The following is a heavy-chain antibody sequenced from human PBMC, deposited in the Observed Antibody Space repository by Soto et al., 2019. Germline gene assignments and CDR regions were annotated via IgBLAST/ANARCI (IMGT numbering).Heavy chain of an antibody. CDR2: IYWDDDK. CDR1: GFSLNTSGVG. CDR3: AHTRGLRDFSGAFDI. V-gene: IGHV2-5*02. J-gene: IGHJ3*02. D-gene: IGHD1-26*01. Sequence: QITLKESGPTLVKPTQTLTLTCTFSGFSLNTSGVGMGWIRQPPGKALEWLALIYWDDDKRHSPSLRSRLIITKDTSKNQVVLTMTNMDPVDTATYYGAHTRGLRDFSGAFDICGQGTMVTVSS.